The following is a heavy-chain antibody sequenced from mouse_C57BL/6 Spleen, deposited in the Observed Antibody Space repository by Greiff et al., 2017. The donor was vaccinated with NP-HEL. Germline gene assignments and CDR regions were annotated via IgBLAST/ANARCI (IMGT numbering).Heavy chain of an antibody. Sequence: VQLQQSGAELVKPGASVKMSCKASGYTFTSYWITWVKQRPGQGLEWIGDIYPGSGSTNYNEKFKSKATLTVDTSSSTAYMQLSSLTSEDSAVYYCAREGIYYDYGYFDYWGQGTTLTVSS. J-gene: IGHJ2*01. V-gene: IGHV1-55*01. CDR2: IYPGSGST. CDR1: GYTFTSYW. D-gene: IGHD2-4*01. CDR3: AREGIYYDYGYFDY.